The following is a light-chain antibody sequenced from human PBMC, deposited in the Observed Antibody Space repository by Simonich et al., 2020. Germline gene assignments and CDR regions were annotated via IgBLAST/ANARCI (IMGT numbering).Light chain of an antibody. J-gene: IGLJ2*01. CDR2: DDS. Sequence: SYVLTQPPSVSVAPGKTARITWGGNNIGSKRVHWYQQKPGQAPGLVVDDDSDRHSGITERFSGSNSGNTATLTISRVEAGDEADYYCQVWDSSSDHVVFGGGTKLTVL. CDR3: QVWDSSSDHVV. V-gene: IGLV3-21*03. CDR1: NIGSKR.